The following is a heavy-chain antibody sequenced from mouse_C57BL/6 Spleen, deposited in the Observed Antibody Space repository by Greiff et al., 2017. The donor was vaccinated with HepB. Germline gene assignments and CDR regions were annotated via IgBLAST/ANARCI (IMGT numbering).Heavy chain of an antibody. CDR3: KRDRSQLGPYYFDY. CDR1: GFTFSSYA. D-gene: IGHD4-1*02. CDR2: ISSGGDYI. J-gene: IGHJ2*01. V-gene: IGHV5-9-1*02. Sequence: EVKLVESGEGLVKPGGSLKLSCAASGFTFSSYAMSWVRQTPEKRLEWVAYISSGGDYIYYADNVKGRFTISRDNARNTLYLQMSSLKSEDTAMYYCKRDRSQLGPYYFDYWGQGTTLTVSS.